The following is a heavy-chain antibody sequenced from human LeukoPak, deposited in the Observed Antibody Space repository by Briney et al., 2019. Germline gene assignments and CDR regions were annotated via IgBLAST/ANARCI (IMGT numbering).Heavy chain of an antibody. V-gene: IGHV1-69*01. Sequence: SVKLSCKASGGTFSSYAISWVRQAPGQGLEWMGGIIPIFGTANYAQKFQGRVTITADESTSTAYMELSSLRSEDTAVYYCARGDGELGWFDPWGQGTLVTVSS. CDR1: GGTFSSYA. CDR2: IIPIFGTA. D-gene: IGHD3-10*01. CDR3: ARGDGELGWFDP. J-gene: IGHJ5*02.